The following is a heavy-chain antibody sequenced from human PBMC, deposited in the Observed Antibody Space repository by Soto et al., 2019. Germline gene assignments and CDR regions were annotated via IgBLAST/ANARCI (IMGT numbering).Heavy chain of an antibody. Sequence: ASVKVSCKTSGYTFSNYGITWVRQAPGQPLEWLGWISLYSDGANYAQKFQGRVSMTTDTSTTTAYMELRSLRSDDTAVYYCARVVPGAEAWFGPWGQGTLVTVSS. CDR3: ARVVPGAEAWFGP. CDR1: GYTFSNYG. J-gene: IGHJ5*02. V-gene: IGHV1-18*01. CDR2: ISLYSDGA. D-gene: IGHD2-2*01.